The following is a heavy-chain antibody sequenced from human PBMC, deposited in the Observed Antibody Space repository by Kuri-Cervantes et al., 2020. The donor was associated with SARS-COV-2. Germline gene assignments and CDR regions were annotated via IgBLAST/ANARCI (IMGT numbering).Heavy chain of an antibody. D-gene: IGHD2-2*01. CDR1: GFTFSTYA. Sequence: GESLKISCAASGFTFSTYAMSWVRQAPGKGLEWVSGISGSGSNTHYADSVKGRFTISRDNAKNSLYLQMNSLRAEDTAMYYCGRGRDCSSPSCYGVSDWWGQGTLVTVSS. V-gene: IGHV3-23*01. CDR3: GRGRDCSSPSCYGVSDW. CDR2: ISGSGSNT. J-gene: IGHJ4*02.